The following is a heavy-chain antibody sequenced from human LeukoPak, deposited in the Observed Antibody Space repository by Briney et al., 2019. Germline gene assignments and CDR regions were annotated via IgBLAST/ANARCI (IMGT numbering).Heavy chain of an antibody. CDR2: INHSGST. CDR1: GGSFSGYY. J-gene: IGHJ6*03. D-gene: IGHD6-6*01. Sequence: SETLSLTCAVYGGSFSGYYWSWIRQPPGKGLEWIGEINHSGSTNYNPSLKSRVTISVDTSKNQFSLKLSSVTAADTAVYYCAKFSGSSPPYYYYYMDVWGKGTTVTVSS. CDR3: AKFSGSSPPYYYYYMDV. V-gene: IGHV4-34*01.